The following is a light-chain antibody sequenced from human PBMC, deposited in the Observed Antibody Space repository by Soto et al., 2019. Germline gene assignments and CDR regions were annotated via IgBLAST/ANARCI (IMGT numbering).Light chain of an antibody. Sequence: IQMTQSQSSLSASVGDRVNITCRASQSITRYLNWYQQKPGKAPNLLIYAASSLHSGAPSRFSGAGSGTDFTLTISSLQPEDFATYYCQQYNSYWTFGQGTKVDIK. V-gene: IGKV1-39*01. J-gene: IGKJ1*01. CDR3: QQYNSYWT. CDR2: AAS. CDR1: QSITRY.